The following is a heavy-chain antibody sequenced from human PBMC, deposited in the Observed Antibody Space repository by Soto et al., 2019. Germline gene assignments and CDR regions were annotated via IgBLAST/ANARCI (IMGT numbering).Heavy chain of an antibody. J-gene: IGHJ6*02. Sequence: PSETLSLTCAVHGGSFSGYYWDWIRQPPGKGLEWIGEINHGGTSNYNPSLKSRATISVDTSKNQFSLKLSSVTAADTAVYYCARGSYGSGSYYHYYYYGMDVWGQGTTVT. CDR2: INHGGTS. D-gene: IGHD3-10*01. V-gene: IGHV4-34*01. CDR1: GGSFSGYY. CDR3: ARGSYGSGSYYHYYYYGMDV.